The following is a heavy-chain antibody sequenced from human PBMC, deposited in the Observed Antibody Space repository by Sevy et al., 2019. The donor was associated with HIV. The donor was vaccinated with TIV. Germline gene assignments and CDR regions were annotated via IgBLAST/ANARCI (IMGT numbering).Heavy chain of an antibody. V-gene: IGHV3-30-3*01. CDR2: ISYDGSNK. CDR1: GFTFSSYA. Sequence: GGSLRLSCAASGFTFSSYAMHWVRQAPGKGLEWVAVISYDGSNKYYADSVKGRFTISRDNSKNTLYLQMNSLRAEDTAGYYCARPQMATITGDAFDIWGQGTMVTVSS. D-gene: IGHD5-12*01. CDR3: ARPQMATITGDAFDI. J-gene: IGHJ3*02.